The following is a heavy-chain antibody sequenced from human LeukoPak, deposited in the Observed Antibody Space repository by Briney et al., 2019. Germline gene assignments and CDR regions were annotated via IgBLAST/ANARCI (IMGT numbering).Heavy chain of an antibody. V-gene: IGHV3-30*18. Sequence: PGGSLRLSCVASGFTFSSYGMHWVRQAPGKGLEWVAVISYDGSNKYYADSVKGRFTISRDNSKNTLYLQMNSLRAEDTAVYYCAKDLAGRHYGMDVWGQGTTVTVSS. CDR2: ISYDGSNK. D-gene: IGHD6-6*01. CDR3: AKDLAGRHYGMDV. CDR1: GFTFSSYG. J-gene: IGHJ6*02.